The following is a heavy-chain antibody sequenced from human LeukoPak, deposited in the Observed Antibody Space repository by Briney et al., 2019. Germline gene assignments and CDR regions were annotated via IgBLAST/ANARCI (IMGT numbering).Heavy chain of an antibody. CDR2: ISSNGGST. Sequence: GGSLRLSCAASGFTFSSYAMHWVRQAPGKGLEYVSAISSNGGSTYYANSVKGRFTISRDNSKNTLYLQMGSLRAEDMAVYYCARSYGSGSCYKRSPYYFDYWGQGTLVTVSS. CDR3: ARSYGSGSCYKRSPYYFDY. D-gene: IGHD3-10*01. J-gene: IGHJ4*02. V-gene: IGHV3-64*01. CDR1: GFTFSSYA.